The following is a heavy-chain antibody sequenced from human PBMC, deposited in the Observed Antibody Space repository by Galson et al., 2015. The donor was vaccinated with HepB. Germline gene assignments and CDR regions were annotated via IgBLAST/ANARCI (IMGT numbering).Heavy chain of an antibody. V-gene: IGHV3-48*03. CDR3: ARARVVRGVVLGNDAFDI. CDR2: IGSSGTTI. D-gene: IGHD3-10*01. J-gene: IGHJ3*02. Sequence: SLRLSCAASGFTFSSYEMNWVRQAPEKGLEWVSYIGSSGTTIDYADSVKGRFTISRDNAKNSLYLQMNSLRAEDTAVYYCARARVVRGVVLGNDAFDIWGQGTMVTVSS. CDR1: GFTFSSYE.